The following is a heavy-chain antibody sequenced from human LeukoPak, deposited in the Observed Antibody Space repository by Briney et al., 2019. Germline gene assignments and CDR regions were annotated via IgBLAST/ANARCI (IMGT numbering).Heavy chain of an antibody. CDR2: INQDGSEK. J-gene: IGHJ4*02. Sequence: PGGSLRLSCAASGLIFSRYWLTWVRQAPGKGLEWVANINQDGSEKNYVDSVKGRFTISRDNAKSSLYLQMNSLRDEDTAVYHCVSRGCTANACFVSSFDCFDHWGQGSLVTVSS. V-gene: IGHV3-7*03. CDR3: VSRGCTANACFVSSFDCFDH. CDR1: GLIFSRYW. D-gene: IGHD2-8*02.